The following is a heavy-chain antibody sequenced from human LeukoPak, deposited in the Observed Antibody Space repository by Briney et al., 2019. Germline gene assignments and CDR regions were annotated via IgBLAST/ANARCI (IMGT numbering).Heavy chain of an antibody. J-gene: IGHJ4*02. Sequence: SETLSLTCTVSGGSISSYYWSWIRQPAGKGLEWIGRIYTSGSTNYNPSLKSRVTMSVDTSKNQFYLKLSSVAAADTGVYYCARAGRRSLSGSYYFDYWGQGTLVTVSS. CDR1: GGSISSYY. CDR2: IYTSGST. V-gene: IGHV4-4*07. D-gene: IGHD3-10*01. CDR3: ARAGRRSLSGSYYFDY.